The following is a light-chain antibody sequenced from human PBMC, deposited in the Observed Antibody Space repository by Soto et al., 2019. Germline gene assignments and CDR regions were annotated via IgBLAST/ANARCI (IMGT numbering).Light chain of an antibody. Sequence: DIQMTQSPSSLSASVGDRVTITCRACHGISNYLAWYQQKPGKVPKLLIYAASTLTSGVASRFSGSGSATDFTLTISSLQPEDGATSYCHKYNSAPWTFGQGNKVEI. CDR2: AAS. CDR3: HKYNSAPWT. J-gene: IGKJ1*01. V-gene: IGKV1-27*01. CDR1: HGISNY.